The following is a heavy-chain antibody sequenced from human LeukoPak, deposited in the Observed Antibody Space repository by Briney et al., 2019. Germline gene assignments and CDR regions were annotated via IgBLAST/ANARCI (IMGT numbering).Heavy chain of an antibody. CDR2: ISSSGSTI. V-gene: IGHV3-48*04. J-gene: IGHJ3*02. D-gene: IGHD3-10*01. CDR1: GFTFSSYW. CDR3: ARGVYGSGSSDAFDI. Sequence: GGSLRLSCAASGFTFSSYWMSWVRQAPGKGLEWVSYISSSGSTIYYADSVKGRFTISRDNAKNSLYLQMNSLRAEDTAVYYCARGVYGSGSSDAFDIWGQGTMVTVSS.